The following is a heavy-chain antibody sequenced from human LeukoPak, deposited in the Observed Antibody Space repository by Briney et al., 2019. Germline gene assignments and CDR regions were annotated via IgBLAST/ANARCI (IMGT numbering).Heavy chain of an antibody. V-gene: IGHV4-4*07. D-gene: IGHD4-11*01. CDR3: ARGTVPNAFDI. Sequence: SETLSLTCTVSGGSISTYYWSWIRQPAGKGLEWIGRIYTSGSTNYNPSLNSRVTMSVDTSKNQFSLKLSSVTAADTAVYFCARGTVPNAFDIWGQGTMVTVS. J-gene: IGHJ3*02. CDR1: GGSISTYY. CDR2: IYTSGST.